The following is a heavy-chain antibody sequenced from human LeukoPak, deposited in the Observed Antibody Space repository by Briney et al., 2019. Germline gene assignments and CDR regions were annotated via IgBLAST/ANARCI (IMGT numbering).Heavy chain of an antibody. Sequence: GGSLRLSCAAAGFAVRDYYMSWVRQAPGKGLQWLSVIYNGASTYYADSVMGRLTISRDNSKNTVYLQMNSLRVDDAAVYYCAKFTAAAPWGWFDPWGQGTLVTVSS. J-gene: IGHJ5*02. CDR2: IYNGAST. V-gene: IGHV3-53*01. CDR1: GFAVRDYY. CDR3: AKFTAAAPWGWFDP. D-gene: IGHD6-13*01.